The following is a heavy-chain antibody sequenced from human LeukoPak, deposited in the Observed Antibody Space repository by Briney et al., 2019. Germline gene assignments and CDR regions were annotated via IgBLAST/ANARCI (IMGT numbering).Heavy chain of an antibody. J-gene: IGHJ4*02. V-gene: IGHV3-30*04. Sequence: PGGSLRLSCAASGFTFSSYEMNWVRQAPGKGLEWVAVISYDGSNKYYADSVKGRFTISRDNSKNTLYLQMNSLRAEDTAVYYCARDRGSYLLDYWGQGTLVTVSS. D-gene: IGHD1-26*01. CDR1: GFTFSSYE. CDR2: ISYDGSNK. CDR3: ARDRGSYLLDY.